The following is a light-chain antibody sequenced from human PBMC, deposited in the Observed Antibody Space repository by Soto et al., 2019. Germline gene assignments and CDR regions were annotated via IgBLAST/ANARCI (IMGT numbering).Light chain of an antibody. J-gene: IGLJ3*02. CDR2: DNN. Sequence: QAVVTQSPSASGTPGQRVTISCSGSSSNIGSNTVNWYQQLPGTAPKLLIYDNNHRPSGVPDRFSGSKSGTSASLAISGLQSEDEADYYCAAWDDSLNGVVFGGGTKLTVL. CDR3: AAWDDSLNGVV. V-gene: IGLV1-44*01. CDR1: SSNIGSNT.